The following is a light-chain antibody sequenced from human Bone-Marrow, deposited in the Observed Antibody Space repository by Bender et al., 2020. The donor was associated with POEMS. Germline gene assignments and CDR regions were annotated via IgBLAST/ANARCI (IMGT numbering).Light chain of an antibody. CDR2: DVT. CDR1: SSDVGGYNY. V-gene: IGLV2-11*01. CDR3: CSFAGNYAFV. J-gene: IGLJ1*01. Sequence: QSALTQPRSVSGSPGQSVTISCTGTSSDVGGYNYVSWYHQPPGTAPKLIIYDVTERPSGVPHRFTGSKSGNAASLTISGLQNEDEGDYDCCSFAGNYAFVFGPGTTVSVL.